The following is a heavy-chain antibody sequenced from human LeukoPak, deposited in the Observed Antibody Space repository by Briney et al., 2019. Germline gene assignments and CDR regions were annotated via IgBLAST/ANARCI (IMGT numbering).Heavy chain of an antibody. V-gene: IGHV3-7*03. CDR3: ARRVAFGEYFEY. J-gene: IGHJ4*02. CDR1: GFTFSSYW. Sequence: GGTLRLSCAASGFTFSSYWMSWVRQAPGKGLEWVANIKHDGSEKYYADSVKGRFTISRDNAKNSLYLQMNSLRVEDTAVYYCARRVAFGEYFEYWGQGTLVTVSS. CDR2: IKHDGSEK. D-gene: IGHD3-10*01.